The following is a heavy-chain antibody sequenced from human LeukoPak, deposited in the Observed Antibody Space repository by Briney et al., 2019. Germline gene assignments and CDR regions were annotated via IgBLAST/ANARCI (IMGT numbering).Heavy chain of an antibody. J-gene: IGHJ4*02. CDR1: GGTFTSYA. D-gene: IGHD2-15*01. CDR3: ARALGYCSGGSCTDY. V-gene: IGHV1-69*01. Sequence: SVKVSCKASGGTFTSYAIGWVRQAPGQGLEWMGGIIPIFGTANYAQKFQGRVTITADESTSTAYMELSSLRSEDTAVYYCARALGYCSGGSCTDYWGQGTLVTVSS. CDR2: IIPIFGTA.